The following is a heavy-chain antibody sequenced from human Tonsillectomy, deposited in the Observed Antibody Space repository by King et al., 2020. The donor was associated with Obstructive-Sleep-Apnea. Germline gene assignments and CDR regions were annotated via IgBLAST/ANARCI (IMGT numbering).Heavy chain of an antibody. D-gene: IGHD3-10*01. CDR2: IYYSGST. CDR3: ARAPMVRGIIRWFDP. Sequence: QLQESGPGLVKPSQTLSLTCTVSGGSISSGDYYWIWIRQHPGKGLEWIGYIYYSGSTNYNPSLKSRVSISVDTSKNQFSLKLSSVTAADTAAYSCARAPMVRGIIRWFDPWGQGTLVTVSS. CDR1: GGSISSGDYY. V-gene: IGHV4-31*03. J-gene: IGHJ5*02.